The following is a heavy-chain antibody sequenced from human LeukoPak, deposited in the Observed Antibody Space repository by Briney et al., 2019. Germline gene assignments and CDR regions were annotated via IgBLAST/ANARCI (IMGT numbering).Heavy chain of an antibody. Sequence: ASVSVSCKTSGYTFTDYYLHWVRQAPGQGLEWMGRIDPNSGGTNYAQKIQVRVTVTRDTSISTVYMELSGLRSDDTAVYYCARVPGPYTTSRFDYWGQGTLVTVSS. CDR3: ARVPGPYTTSRFDY. CDR2: IDPNSGGT. J-gene: IGHJ4*02. D-gene: IGHD6-13*01. V-gene: IGHV1-2*02. CDR1: GYTFTDYY.